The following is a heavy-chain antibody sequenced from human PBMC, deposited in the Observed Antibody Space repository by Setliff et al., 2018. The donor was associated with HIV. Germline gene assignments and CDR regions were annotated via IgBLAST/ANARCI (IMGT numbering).Heavy chain of an antibody. CDR3: ARYSWLPYYFDY. Sequence: SQTLSLTCAVYGGSLSGQFWSWIRQPPGQGLEWIGSIYYSGSTNYNPSLKSRVTISVDTSKNQFSLHLNSVTAADTAVYYCARYSWLPYYFDYWGQGTLVTVSS. CDR1: GGSLSGQF. J-gene: IGHJ4*02. CDR2: IYYSGST. V-gene: IGHV4-34*11. D-gene: IGHD5-12*01.